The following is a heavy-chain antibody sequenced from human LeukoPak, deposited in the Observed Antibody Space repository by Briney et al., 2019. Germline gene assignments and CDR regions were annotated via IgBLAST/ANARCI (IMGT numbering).Heavy chain of an antibody. D-gene: IGHD3-3*01. CDR3: ARDRLWSGWNYYMDV. CDR1: GGTFSSYA. J-gene: IGHJ6*03. V-gene: IGHV1-69*05. CDR2: IIPIFGTA. Sequence: ASVKVSYKASGGTFSSYAISWVRQAPGQGLEWMGGIIPIFGTANYAQKFQGRVTITTDESTSTAYMELSSLRSEDTAVYYCARDRLWSGWNYYMDVWGKGTTVTVSS.